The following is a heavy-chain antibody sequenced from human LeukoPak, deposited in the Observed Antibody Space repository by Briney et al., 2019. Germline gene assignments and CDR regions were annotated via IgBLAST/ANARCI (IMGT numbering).Heavy chain of an antibody. CDR1: GFTFSSYG. CDR3: ANAGSIVVVPAADRAEYFQH. V-gene: IGHV3-30*02. D-gene: IGHD2-2*01. Sequence: GGSLRLSCAASGFTFSSYGMHWVRQAPGKGLEWVAFTRYDGSNKYYADSVKGRFTISRDNSKNTLYLQMNSLRAEDTAVYYCANAGSIVVVPAADRAEYFQHWGQGTLVTVSS. CDR2: TRYDGSNK. J-gene: IGHJ1*01.